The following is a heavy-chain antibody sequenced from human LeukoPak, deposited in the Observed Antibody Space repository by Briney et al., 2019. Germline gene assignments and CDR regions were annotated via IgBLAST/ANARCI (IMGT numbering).Heavy chain of an antibody. D-gene: IGHD1-26*01. Sequence: SVKVSCKASGFTFTSSAMQWVRQARRQRLEGIGWIVVGSGNTNYAQKFQERVTITRHMSTSRAYMELSSVRSEDTAVYYCAAQDYSGRYGSPFDYWGQGTLVTVSS. CDR2: IVVGSGNT. CDR1: GFTFTSSA. CDR3: AAQDYSGRYGSPFDY. V-gene: IGHV1-58*02. J-gene: IGHJ4*02.